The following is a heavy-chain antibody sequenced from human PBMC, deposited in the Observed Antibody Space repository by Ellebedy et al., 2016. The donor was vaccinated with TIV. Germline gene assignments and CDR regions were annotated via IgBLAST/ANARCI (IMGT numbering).Heavy chain of an antibody. CDR2: ISYDGGRD. CDR3: AKEDSEHRFDP. V-gene: IGHV3-30*18. J-gene: IGHJ5*02. Sequence: GESLKISCAASSLTFTQHAMHWVRQTPRKGLEWVAIISYDGGRDNYADSVKGRFTVSRDNSRKTLYLQMNSLRAEDTAVYYCAKEDSEHRFDPWGQGTLVTVSS. CDR1: SLTFTQHA.